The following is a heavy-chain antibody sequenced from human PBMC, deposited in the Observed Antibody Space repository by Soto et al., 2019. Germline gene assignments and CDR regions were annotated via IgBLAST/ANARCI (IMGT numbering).Heavy chain of an antibody. J-gene: IGHJ4*02. Sequence: HPGGSLRLSCAASGFTFSSYGMHWVRQAPGKGLEWVAVISYDGSNKYYADSVKGRFTISRDNSKNTLYLQMNSLRAEDTAVYYCAKSTWSRWRDRDYPDYWGQGTLVTVSS. CDR2: ISYDGSNK. CDR3: AKSTWSRWRDRDYPDY. V-gene: IGHV3-30*18. CDR1: GFTFSSYG. D-gene: IGHD1-1*01.